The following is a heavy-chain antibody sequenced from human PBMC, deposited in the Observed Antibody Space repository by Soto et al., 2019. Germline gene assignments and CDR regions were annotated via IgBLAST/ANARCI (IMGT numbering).Heavy chain of an antibody. CDR2: MNPNSGNT. CDR1: GYTFTSYD. V-gene: IGHV1-8*01. J-gene: IGHJ6*02. Sequence: ASVKVSCKASGYTFTSYDINWVRQATGQGLEWMGWMNPNSGNTGYAQKFQGRVTMTRNTSISTAYMELSSLRSEDTAVYYCARNPVIVVVPAAFHGMAVWGQGTTVTVS. D-gene: IGHD2-2*01. CDR3: ARNPVIVVVPAAFHGMAV.